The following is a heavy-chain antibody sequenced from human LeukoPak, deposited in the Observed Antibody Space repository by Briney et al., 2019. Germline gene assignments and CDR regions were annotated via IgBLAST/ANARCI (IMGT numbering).Heavy chain of an antibody. CDR3: ARELNYDILTGYHPLEY. V-gene: IGHV3-30-3*01. D-gene: IGHD3-9*01. CDR1: GFTFSSYA. J-gene: IGHJ4*02. CDR2: ISYDGSNK. Sequence: GGSLRLSCAASGFTFSSYAMHWVRQAPGKGLEWVAVISYDGSNKYYADSVKGRFTISRDNSKNTPYLQMNSLRAEDTAVYYCARELNYDILTGYHPLEYWGQGTLVTVSS.